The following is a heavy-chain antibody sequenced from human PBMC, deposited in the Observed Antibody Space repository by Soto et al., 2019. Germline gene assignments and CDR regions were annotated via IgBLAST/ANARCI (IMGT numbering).Heavy chain of an antibody. CDR1: GYTFIHYG. CDR3: ARGLGDYDFWSAQSPPYYMDV. V-gene: IGHV1-18*01. CDR2: INPYNGNT. D-gene: IGHD3-3*01. J-gene: IGHJ6*03. Sequence: VHLVQCGGEVKKPGASVKVSCEASGYTFIHYGITWVRQAPGQGLEWMGWINPYNGNTDYAQKLQGRVTMTTDTSTTTAYMELRSLRSDDTAVYYCARGLGDYDFWSAQSPPYYMDVWGKGTTVTVSS.